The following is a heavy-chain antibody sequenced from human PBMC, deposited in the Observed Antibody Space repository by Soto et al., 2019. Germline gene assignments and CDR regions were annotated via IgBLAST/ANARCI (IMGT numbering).Heavy chain of an antibody. V-gene: IGHV1-18*01. CDR3: ARGRYGDY. CDR2: ISAHNGNT. J-gene: IGHJ4*02. D-gene: IGHD1-1*01. Sequence: QVHLVQSGAEVKKPGASVKVSCKGSGYAFTTYGITWVRQAPGQGLEWMGWISAHNGNTNDAQKLQGRATVTRDTSTSTAYMELRSLRSDDTAVYYCARGRYGDYWGQGALVTVSS. CDR1: GYAFTTYG.